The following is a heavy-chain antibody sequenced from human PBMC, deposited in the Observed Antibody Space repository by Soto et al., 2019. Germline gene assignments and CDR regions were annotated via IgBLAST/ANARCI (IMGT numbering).Heavy chain of an antibody. Sequence: PSETLSLTCTVSGGSISSSSYYWGWIRQPPGKGLEWIGSIYYSGSTYYNPSLKSRVTISVDTSKNQFSLKLSSVTAADTAVYYCARTSGYDLYSFDYWGQGTLVTVSS. CDR1: GGSISSSSYY. CDR2: IYYSGST. J-gene: IGHJ4*02. D-gene: IGHD5-12*01. V-gene: IGHV4-39*01. CDR3: ARTSGYDLYSFDY.